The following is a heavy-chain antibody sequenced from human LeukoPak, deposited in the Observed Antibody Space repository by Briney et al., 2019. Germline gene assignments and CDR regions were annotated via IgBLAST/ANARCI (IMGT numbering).Heavy chain of an antibody. D-gene: IGHD6-13*01. Sequence: GASVKVSCKASGYTFTKHGFSWVREAPGQGLEWMGWMNPNSGNTGYAQKFQGRVTMTRNTSIRTAYMELSSLRSEDTAVYYCASAGSSSWLYWGQGTLVTVSS. CDR3: ASAGSSSWLY. CDR2: MNPNSGNT. V-gene: IGHV1-8*01. CDR1: GYTFTKHG. J-gene: IGHJ4*02.